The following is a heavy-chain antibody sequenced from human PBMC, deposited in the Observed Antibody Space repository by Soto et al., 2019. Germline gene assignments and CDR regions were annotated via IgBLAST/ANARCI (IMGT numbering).Heavy chain of an antibody. J-gene: IGHJ4*02. CDR2: IYYSGST. V-gene: IGHV4-59*01. D-gene: IGHD3-10*01. CDR3: ARVPPYYGSGSYVDY. Sequence: SDTLSLTCTVSGGSISSYYWSWIRQPPGKGLEWIGYIYYSGSTNYNPSLKSRVTISVDTSKNQFSLKLSSVTAADTAVYYCARVPPYYGSGSYVDYWGQGTLVTVSS. CDR1: GGSISSYY.